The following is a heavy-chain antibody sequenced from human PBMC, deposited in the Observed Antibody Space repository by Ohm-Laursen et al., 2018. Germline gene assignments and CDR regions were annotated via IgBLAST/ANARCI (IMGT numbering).Heavy chain of an antibody. D-gene: IGHD6-13*01. Sequence: SLRLSCAASGSTFSSYGMHWVRQAPGKGLEWVAVISYDGSDKYYADSVKGRFTISRDYSKSTLYLQMSSLRAEDTAVYYCAKDLYSSSWYGANAFDIWGQGTMVTVSS. V-gene: IGHV3-30*18. CDR1: GSTFSSYG. CDR2: ISYDGSDK. CDR3: AKDLYSSSWYGANAFDI. J-gene: IGHJ3*02.